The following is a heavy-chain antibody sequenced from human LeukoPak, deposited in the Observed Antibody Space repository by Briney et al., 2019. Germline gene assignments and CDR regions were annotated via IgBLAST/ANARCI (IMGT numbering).Heavy chain of an antibody. Sequence: GGSLRLSCAASGFTFSSYAMSWVRQAPGKGLEWVSAIRGSGGSTYYADSVKGRFTISRDNSKNTLYLQMNSLRAEDTAVYYCAKDGQYYDSSGYYWDYFDYWGQGTLVTVSS. CDR3: AKDGQYYDSSGYYWDYFDY. J-gene: IGHJ4*02. D-gene: IGHD3-22*01. CDR2: IRGSGGST. V-gene: IGHV3-23*01. CDR1: GFTFSSYA.